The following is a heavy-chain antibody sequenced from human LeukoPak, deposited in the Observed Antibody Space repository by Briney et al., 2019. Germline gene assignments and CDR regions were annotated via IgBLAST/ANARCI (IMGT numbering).Heavy chain of an antibody. CDR1: GFTFNSYS. Sequence: GGSLRLSCAASGFTFNSYSMHWVRQAPGKGLEWVTAISDDETYKFYADSVKGRFTISRDNSKNTLYLQMNSLRAEDTAVYYCAKGPWLAYPYYFDYWGQGTLVTVSS. D-gene: IGHD6-19*01. CDR3: AKGPWLAYPYYFDY. CDR2: ISDDETYK. V-gene: IGHV3-30-3*01. J-gene: IGHJ4*02.